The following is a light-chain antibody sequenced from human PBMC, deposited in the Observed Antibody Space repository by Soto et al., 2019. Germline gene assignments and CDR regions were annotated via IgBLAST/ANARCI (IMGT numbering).Light chain of an antibody. CDR2: VAS. V-gene: IGKV3-15*01. CDR3: QQYNVWPLT. J-gene: IGKJ4*01. CDR1: QSVNSN. Sequence: EIVMTQSPATLSVSPGERATLSCRASQSVNSNLAWYQQKPGQTPKLLIYVASTRATGIPARLSGSGSGTEFTLTISRLQSEDFAIYYCQQYNVWPLTFGGGTKVEFK.